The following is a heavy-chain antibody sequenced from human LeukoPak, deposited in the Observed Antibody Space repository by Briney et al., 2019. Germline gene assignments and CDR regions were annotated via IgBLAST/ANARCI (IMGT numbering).Heavy chain of an antibody. V-gene: IGHV3-7*03. CDR2: IKQDESEK. J-gene: IGHJ6*02. Sequence: GGSLRFSCAASGFTFSTYWMTWVRQAPGKGLEWVANIKQDESEKYYVDSVKGRFTISRDNAKSSLFLQMNSLRVEDTAVYYCVRAMDVWGQGTTVTVSS. CDR3: VRAMDV. CDR1: GFTFSTYW.